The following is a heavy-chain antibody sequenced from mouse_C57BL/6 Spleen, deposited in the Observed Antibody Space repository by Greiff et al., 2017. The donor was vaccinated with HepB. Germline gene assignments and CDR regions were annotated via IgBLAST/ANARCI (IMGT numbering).Heavy chain of an antibody. V-gene: IGHV1-55*01. Sequence: VQLQQPGAELVKPGASVKMSCKASCYTFTSYWLTWVKQRPGQGLEWIGDIYPGSGSTNYNEKFKSKATLTVDTSSSTAYMQLSSLTSEDSAVYYCARGPYYYGSSSGWYFDVWGTGTTVTVSS. CDR3: ARGPYYYGSSSGWYFDV. J-gene: IGHJ1*03. CDR2: IYPGSGST. D-gene: IGHD1-1*01. CDR1: CYTFTSYW.